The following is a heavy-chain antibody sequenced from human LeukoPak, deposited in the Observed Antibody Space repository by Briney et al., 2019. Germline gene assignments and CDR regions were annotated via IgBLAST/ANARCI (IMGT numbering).Heavy chain of an antibody. J-gene: IGHJ4*02. CDR1: GGSFSGYY. V-gene: IGHV4-34*01. D-gene: IGHD3-3*01. CDR3: ARGQPYYDFWSGSATNFDY. CDR2: INHSGST. Sequence: PSETLSLTCAVYGGSFSGYYWSWIRQPPGKGLEWIGEINHSGSTNYNPSLKGRVTISVDTSKNQFSLKLSSVTAADTAVYYCARGQPYYDFWSGSATNFDYWGQGTLVTVSS.